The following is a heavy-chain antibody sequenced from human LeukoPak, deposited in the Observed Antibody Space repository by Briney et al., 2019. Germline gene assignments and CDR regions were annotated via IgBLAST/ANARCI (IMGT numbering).Heavy chain of an antibody. CDR2: IKSKTDGGTT. CDR3: TTVRYCSGGSCYLVDY. J-gene: IGHJ4*02. V-gene: IGHV3-15*01. D-gene: IGHD2-15*01. Sequence: GGSVRHSCAASGFTFSNAWMSWVRQSPGKGLEWVGRIKSKTDGGTTDYAAPVKGRFTISRDDSKNTLYLQMNSLKTEDTAVYYCTTVRYCSGGSCYLVDYWGQGTLVTVSS. CDR1: GFTFSNAW.